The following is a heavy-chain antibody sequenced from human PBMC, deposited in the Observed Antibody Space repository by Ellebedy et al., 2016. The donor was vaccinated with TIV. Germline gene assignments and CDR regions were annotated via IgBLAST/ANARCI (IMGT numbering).Heavy chain of an antibody. J-gene: IGHJ4*02. Sequence: ASVKVSCXASGYTFTSYDINWVRQATGQGLEWMGWMNPNSGNTGYAQKFQGRVTMTRNTSISTAYMELSSLRSEDTAVYYCAREYMAAAGTPRPFDYWGQGTLVTVSS. CDR3: AREYMAAAGTPRPFDY. CDR2: MNPNSGNT. CDR1: GYTFTSYD. V-gene: IGHV1-8*01. D-gene: IGHD6-13*01.